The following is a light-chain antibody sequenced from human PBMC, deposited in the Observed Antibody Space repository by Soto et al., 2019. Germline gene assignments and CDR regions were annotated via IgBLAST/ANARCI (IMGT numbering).Light chain of an antibody. J-gene: IGKJ4*01. CDR3: QQYGYPQLT. CDR2: GAS. CDR1: QSISSNY. V-gene: IGKV3-20*01. Sequence: EVVLTQSPGTLSLSPGERATLSCRASQSISSNYLAWFQHKPGQAPRLLLYGASTRATGIPERFSGSGSGTDFTLTINRLEPEDSAVFYCQQYGYPQLTFGGGTKVEIK.